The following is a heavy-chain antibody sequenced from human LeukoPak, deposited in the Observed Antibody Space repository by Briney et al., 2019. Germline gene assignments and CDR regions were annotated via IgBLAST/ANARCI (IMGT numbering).Heavy chain of an antibody. Sequence: GGSLRLSCAASGFTFDDYAMHWVRQAPGKGLEWVSGISWNSGSIGYADSVKGRFTISRDNAKNSLYLQMNSLRAEDTALYYCAKDTGSGGYSHETIDYWGQGTLVTVSS. CDR1: GFTFDDYA. CDR2: ISWNSGSI. CDR3: AKDTGSGGYSHETIDY. D-gene: IGHD3-10*01. J-gene: IGHJ4*02. V-gene: IGHV3-9*01.